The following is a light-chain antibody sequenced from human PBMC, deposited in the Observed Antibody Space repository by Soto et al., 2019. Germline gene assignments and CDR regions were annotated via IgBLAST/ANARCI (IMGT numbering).Light chain of an antibody. CDR3: QQYKNYSPLT. CDR2: DAS. J-gene: IGKJ4*01. Sequence: EIVMTQSPATLSVSPGERATLSCRASQSVSSNLAWYQQKPGQAPRLLIYDASNRATGIPARFSGSGSGTDFTLTITSLQPDDFATYYCQQYKNYSPLTFGGGTKVDIK. CDR1: QSVSSN. V-gene: IGKV3D-15*01.